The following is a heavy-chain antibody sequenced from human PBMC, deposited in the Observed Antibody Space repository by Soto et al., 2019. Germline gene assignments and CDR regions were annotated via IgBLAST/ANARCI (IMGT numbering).Heavy chain of an antibody. V-gene: IGHV1-3*05. CDR1: GYTFTSYA. J-gene: IGHJ4*02. Sequence: QVQLVQSGAEEKKPGASVKVSCKASGYTFTSYAMHWVRQAPGQRLEWMGWINAGNGNTKYSQKFQGRVTXXRXXSASTAYMELNSLRSEDTAVYYCARSIVVVTALDYWGQGTLVTVSS. CDR3: ARSIVVVTALDY. CDR2: INAGNGNT. D-gene: IGHD2-21*02.